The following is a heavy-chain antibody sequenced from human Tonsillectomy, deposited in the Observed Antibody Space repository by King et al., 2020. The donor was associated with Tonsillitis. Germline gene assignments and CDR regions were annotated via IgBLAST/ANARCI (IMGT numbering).Heavy chain of an antibody. J-gene: IGHJ4*02. D-gene: IGHD2-15*01. Sequence: TLKESGPTLVKPKQTLTLTCTFSGFSLNTTAVGVGWIRQPPGKALEVLALIYWDDDKRYSPSLKSRLTITKDTSKSQVVLTMTNIDPVDTATYYCAHERLLDAEGGFDYWGQGTLVTVSS. CDR3: AHERLLDAEGGFDY. V-gene: IGHV2-5*02. CDR2: IYWDDDK. CDR1: GFSLNTTAVG.